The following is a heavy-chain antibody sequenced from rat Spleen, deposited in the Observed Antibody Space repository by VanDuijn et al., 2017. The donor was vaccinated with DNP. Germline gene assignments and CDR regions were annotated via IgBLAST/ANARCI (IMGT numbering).Heavy chain of an antibody. CDR2: ISYSGGT. J-gene: IGHJ1*01. CDR1: GYSITSNY. CDR3: ARGISSYHGYNSYWHFDF. D-gene: IGHD1-9*01. V-gene: IGHV3-1*01. Sequence: EVQLQESGSGLVKPSQSLSLTCSVTGYSITSNYWGWIRKFPGNKLEYIGHISYSGGTNYNPSLKSRISITRDTSKNHFFLHLNSVTTEDTATYYCARGISSYHGYNSYWHFDFWGPGTVVTVSS.